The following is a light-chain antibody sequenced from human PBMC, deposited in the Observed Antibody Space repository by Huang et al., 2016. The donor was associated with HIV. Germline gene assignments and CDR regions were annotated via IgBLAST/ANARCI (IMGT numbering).Light chain of an antibody. CDR1: QSISNW. V-gene: IGKV1-5*01. CDR2: DAS. J-gene: IGKJ2*01. Sequence: DIQMTQSPSTLSASVGDRVTITCRASQSISNWLDWYQQKPGKAPHLLIYDASNLESGVSSRFSGSGSGTEFALTISSLQPDDSATYYCQQYNSYPYTFGQGTKLEIK. CDR3: QQYNSYPYT.